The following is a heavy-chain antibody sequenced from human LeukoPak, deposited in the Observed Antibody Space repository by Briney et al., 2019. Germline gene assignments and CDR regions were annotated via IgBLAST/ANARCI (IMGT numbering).Heavy chain of an antibody. CDR1: GFTFSDYA. CDR3: AKDASMVYGSPKRNWFDP. V-gene: IGHV3-23*01. J-gene: IGHJ5*02. CDR2: ISGSGGST. Sequence: GGSLRLSCAASGFTFSDYAMNGVRQAPGKGLQWVSRISGSGGSTYYADAVKGRFTISSNNSKNTLYLKMHSLRAEDTAVYYCAKDASMVYGSPKRNWFDPWGQGTLVTVSS. D-gene: IGHD2-8*01.